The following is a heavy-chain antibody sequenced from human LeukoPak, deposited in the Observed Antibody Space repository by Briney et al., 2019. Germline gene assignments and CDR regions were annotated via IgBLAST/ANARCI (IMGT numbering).Heavy chain of an antibody. CDR3: ARGSGGFGSSSNWYFDL. V-gene: IGHV3-21*01. CDR1: GFTFSSYS. CDR2: MSSSRNYI. J-gene: IGHJ2*01. D-gene: IGHD6-6*01. Sequence: GGSLRLSCAASGFTFSSYSMNWVRQAAGKGLEWVSSMSSSRNYIYYGNSVKGRFTISRDNAKNSLYLQMNSLRAEDTAVYYCARGSGGFGSSSNWYFDLWGRGTLVTVSS.